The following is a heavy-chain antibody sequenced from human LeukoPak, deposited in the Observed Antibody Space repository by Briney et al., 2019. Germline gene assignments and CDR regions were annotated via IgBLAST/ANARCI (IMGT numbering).Heavy chain of an antibody. J-gene: IGHJ6*02. Sequence: GESLKISCKGSGYSFTSYWIGWVRQMPGKGLEWMGIIYPGDSDTRYSPSFQGQVTISADKSIRTAYLQWSSLKASDTAMYYCARRVAVAGTEYYYYGMDVWGQGTTVTVSS. D-gene: IGHD6-19*01. V-gene: IGHV5-51*01. CDR1: GYSFTSYW. CDR3: ARRVAVAGTEYYYYGMDV. CDR2: IYPGDSDT.